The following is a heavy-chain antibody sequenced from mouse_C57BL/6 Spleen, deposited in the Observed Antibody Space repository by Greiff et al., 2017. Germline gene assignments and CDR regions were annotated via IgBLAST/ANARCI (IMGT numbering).Heavy chain of an antibody. Sequence: QVQLQQPGAELVRPGTSVKLSCTASGYTFTSYWMHWVKQRPGQGLEWIGVIDPSDSYTNYNQKFKGKATLTVDTSSSTAYMQLSSLTSEDSAVYYCARGTDYGDWYFDVWGTGTTVTVSS. CDR3: ARGTDYGDWYFDV. V-gene: IGHV1-59*01. CDR1: GYTFTSYW. J-gene: IGHJ1*03. D-gene: IGHD1-1*02. CDR2: IDPSDSYT.